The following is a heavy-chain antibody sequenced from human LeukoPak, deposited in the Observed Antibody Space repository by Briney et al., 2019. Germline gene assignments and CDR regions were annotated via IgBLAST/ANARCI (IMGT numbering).Heavy chain of an antibody. V-gene: IGHV4-34*01. Sequence: SETLSLTCAVYGGSFSGYYWSWIRQPPGKGLEWIGEINHSGSTNYNPSLKSRVTISVDTSKDQFSLKLSSVTAADTAVYYCARERGYSGSYWPFRDAFDIWGQGIMVTVSS. J-gene: IGHJ3*02. CDR3: ARERGYSGSYWPFRDAFDI. CDR1: GGSFSGYY. CDR2: INHSGST. D-gene: IGHD1-26*01.